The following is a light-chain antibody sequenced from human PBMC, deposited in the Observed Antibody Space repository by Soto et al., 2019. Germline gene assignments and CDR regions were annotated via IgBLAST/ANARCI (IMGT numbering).Light chain of an antibody. CDR3: QQYNGWPPL. Sequence: ERVMTQSPATLSVSPGERATLSCRASQSLSSNLAWYQQKPGQAPRLLIYGASTRSTGIPARFSGIGSGTEFTLTISSLQSEDFAVYYCQQYNGWPPLFGPGTKVDIK. CDR2: GAS. J-gene: IGKJ3*01. V-gene: IGKV3-15*01. CDR1: QSLSSN.